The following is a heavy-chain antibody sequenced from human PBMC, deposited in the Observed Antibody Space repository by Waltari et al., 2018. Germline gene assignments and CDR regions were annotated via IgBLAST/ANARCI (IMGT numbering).Heavy chain of an antibody. CDR2: IIPIFGTA. Sequence: VKVSCKASGGTFSSYAISWVRQAPGQGLEWMGRIIPIFGTANYAQKFQGRVTITADKSTSTAYMELSSLRSEDTAVYYCARGSYDVQTGRIWSGYPPFDYWGQGTLVTVSS. CDR1: GGTFSSYA. J-gene: IGHJ4*02. D-gene: IGHD3-3*01. V-gene: IGHV1-69*06. CDR3: ARGSYDVQTGRIWSGYPPFDY.